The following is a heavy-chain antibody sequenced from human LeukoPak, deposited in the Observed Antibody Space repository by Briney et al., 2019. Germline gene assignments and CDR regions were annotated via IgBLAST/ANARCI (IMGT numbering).Heavy chain of an antibody. CDR3: ARGLGYCSSTSCSAFDY. CDR1: GFTFSSYS. D-gene: IGHD2-2*01. J-gene: IGHJ4*02. CDR2: ISSSSSYI. V-gene: IGHV3-21*01. Sequence: GGSLRLSCAASGFTFSSYSMNWVRQAPGKGLEWVSSISSSSSYIYYADSVKGRFTISRDNAKNSLYLQMNSLRAEDTAVYYCARGLGYCSSTSCSAFDYWGQGTLVTVSS.